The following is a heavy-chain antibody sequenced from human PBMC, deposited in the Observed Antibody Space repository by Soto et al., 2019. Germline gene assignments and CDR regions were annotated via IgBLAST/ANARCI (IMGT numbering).Heavy chain of an antibody. V-gene: IGHV4-59*12. J-gene: IGHJ4*02. CDR1: GGSISSYC. CDR3: ARDTYYYGSGSYYDDPGFFDY. Sequence: SETLSLTCTVSGGSISSYCWSWIRQPPGKGLEWIGYIYYSGSTNYNPSLKSRVTISVDTSKNQFSLKLSSVTAADTAVYYCARDTYYYGSGSYYDDPGFFDYWGQGTLVTVSS. CDR2: IYYSGST. D-gene: IGHD3-10*01.